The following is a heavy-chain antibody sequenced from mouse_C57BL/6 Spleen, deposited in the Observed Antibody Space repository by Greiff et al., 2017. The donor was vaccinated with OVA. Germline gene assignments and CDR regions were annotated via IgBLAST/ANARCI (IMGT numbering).Heavy chain of an antibody. D-gene: IGHD2-4*01. Sequence: VQLQESGPELVKPGASVKISCKASGYTFTDYYINWVKQRPGQGLEWIGWIFPGSGSTYYNEKFKGKATLTVDKSSSTAYMLLSSLTSEDSAVYFCARKENYDSLWYFDVWGTGTTVTVSS. CDR1: GYTFTDYY. CDR2: IFPGSGST. J-gene: IGHJ1*03. V-gene: IGHV1-75*01. CDR3: ARKENYDSLWYFDV.